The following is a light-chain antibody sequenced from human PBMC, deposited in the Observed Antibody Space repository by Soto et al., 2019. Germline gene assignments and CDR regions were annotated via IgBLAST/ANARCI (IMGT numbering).Light chain of an antibody. CDR1: QSVSSN. CDR2: GAS. J-gene: IGKJ4*01. Sequence: EIVMTQSPATLSVSPGERVTLSCRASQSVSSNLAWYQQKPGQAPRLLIYGASSRATGIPDRFSGSGSGTDFTLTISRLEPEDFAVYYCQQYGSSRLTFGGGTKVDIK. CDR3: QQYGSSRLT. V-gene: IGKV3-20*01.